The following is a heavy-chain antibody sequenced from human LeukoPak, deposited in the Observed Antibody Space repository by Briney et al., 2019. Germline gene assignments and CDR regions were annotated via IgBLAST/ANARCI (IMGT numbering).Heavy chain of an antibody. V-gene: IGHV4-39*01. CDR2: IYYSGST. Sequence: PSETLSLTCTVSGGSISSSSYYWGWIRQPPGKGLEWIGSIYYSGSTYYNPSLKSRVTISVDTSKNQFSLKLSSVTAADTAVYYCARPLVLDVPNFAAAPVDYWGQGTLVTVSS. D-gene: IGHD3-3*01. J-gene: IGHJ4*02. CDR1: GGSISSSSYY. CDR3: ARPLVLDVPNFAAAPVDY.